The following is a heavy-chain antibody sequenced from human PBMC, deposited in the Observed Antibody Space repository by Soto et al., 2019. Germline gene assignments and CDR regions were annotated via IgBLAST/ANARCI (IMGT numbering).Heavy chain of an antibody. CDR1: GFTFSSYA. CDR2: ISYDGSNK. D-gene: IGHD5-18*01. Sequence: QVQLVESGGGVVQPGRSLRLSCAASGFTFSSYAMHWVRQAPGKGLEWVAVISYDGSNKYHADSVKGRFTISRDNSKNTLYLQMNSLRAEDTAVYYCARARGYSYGYFSEYFQHWGQGTLVTVSS. CDR3: ARARGYSYGYFSEYFQH. V-gene: IGHV3-30-3*01. J-gene: IGHJ1*01.